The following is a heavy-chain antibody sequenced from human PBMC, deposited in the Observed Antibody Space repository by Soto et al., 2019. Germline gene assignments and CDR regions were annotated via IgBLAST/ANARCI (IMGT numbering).Heavy chain of an antibody. Sequence: QVQLVESGGGVVQPGRSLRLSCAASGFTFSNYGMHWVRQAPGKGLEWVAAIWHDGSQIYYADSGKGRFTVSRDNSKKTLYLQMYSLRVEDTAVYYCARGVKQRLRRIAFDIWGQGTMVTVSS. D-gene: IGHD1-1*01. V-gene: IGHV3-33*01. CDR2: IWHDGSQI. CDR3: ARGVKQRLRRIAFDI. CDR1: GFTFSNYG. J-gene: IGHJ3*02.